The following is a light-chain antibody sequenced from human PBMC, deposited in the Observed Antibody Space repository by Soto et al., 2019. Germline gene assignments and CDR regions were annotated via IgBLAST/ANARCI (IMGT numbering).Light chain of an antibody. CDR1: QSVSSN. J-gene: IGKJ1*01. CDR2: DAS. V-gene: IGKV3-11*01. CDR3: QQRSNWPPT. Sequence: ELMLTESPATLSVSPGERATLSCRASQSVSSNLAWYHQKPGQAPRLLIYDASNRATGIPARFSGSGSGTDFTLTISSLEPEDFAVYYCQQRSNWPPTFGQGTKVDIK.